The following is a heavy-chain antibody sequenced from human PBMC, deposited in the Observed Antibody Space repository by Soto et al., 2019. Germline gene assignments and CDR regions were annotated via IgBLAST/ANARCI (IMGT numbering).Heavy chain of an antibody. D-gene: IGHD4-17*01. V-gene: IGHV1-69*13. CDR1: GGTFSSYA. J-gene: IGHJ6*02. CDR3: ARALRHGDYEAGYCYGMDV. Sequence: SVKVSCKASGGTFSSYAISWVRQAPGQGLEWMGGIIPIFGTANYAQKFQGRVTITADESTSTAYMELSSLRSEDTAVYYCARALRHGDYEAGYCYGMDVWGQGTTVTVSS. CDR2: IIPIFGTA.